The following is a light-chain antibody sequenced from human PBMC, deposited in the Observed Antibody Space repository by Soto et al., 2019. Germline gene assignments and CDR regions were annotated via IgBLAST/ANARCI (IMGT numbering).Light chain of an antibody. CDR3: QQYGSSRT. CDR2: GAS. V-gene: IGKV3-20*01. CDR1: QSVSSSY. J-gene: IGKJ1*01. Sequence: EIVLTQSPGTLSLSPGERATLSCRASQSVSSSYLAWYQQKPGQAPRLLIYGASSRATGIPDRFSGSGSGTGFILTISSLEPEDFAVYYCQQYGSSRTFGQGTKVEI.